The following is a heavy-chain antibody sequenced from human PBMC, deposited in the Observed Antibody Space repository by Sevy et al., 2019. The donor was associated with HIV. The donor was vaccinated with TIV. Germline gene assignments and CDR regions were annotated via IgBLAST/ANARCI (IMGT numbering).Heavy chain of an antibody. CDR2: IIPIFGTA. J-gene: IGHJ3*02. CDR1: GGTFSSYA. Sequence: ASVKVSCKASGGTFSSYAISWVRQAPGQGLEWMGGIIPIFGTANYAQKFQGRVTITADKSTSTAYMGLSSLRSEDTAVYYCARADSSGWYRVAFDIWGQGTMVTVSS. CDR3: ARADSSGWYRVAFDI. V-gene: IGHV1-69*06. D-gene: IGHD6-19*01.